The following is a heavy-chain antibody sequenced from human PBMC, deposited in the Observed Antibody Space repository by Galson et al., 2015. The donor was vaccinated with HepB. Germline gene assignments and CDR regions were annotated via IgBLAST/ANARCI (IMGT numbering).Heavy chain of an antibody. Sequence: SLRLSCAASGFTFGDYAMSWFRQAPGKGLEWVGFIRSKAYGGTTEYAASVKGRLTISRDDSKSIAYLQMNSLKTEDTAVYYCTRGFYITMIGPNQPFDYWGQGTLVTVSS. CDR3: TRGFYITMIGPNQPFDY. J-gene: IGHJ4*02. V-gene: IGHV3-49*03. D-gene: IGHD3-22*01. CDR1: GFTFGDYA. CDR2: IRSKAYGGTT.